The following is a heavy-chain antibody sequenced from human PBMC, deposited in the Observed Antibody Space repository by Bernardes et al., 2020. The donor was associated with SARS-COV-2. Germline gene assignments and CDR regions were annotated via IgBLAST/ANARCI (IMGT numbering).Heavy chain of an antibody. CDR2: ISSRSNFI. D-gene: IGHD3-22*01. V-gene: IGHV3-21*01. CDR3: AREPWVAYSHDSSGPYNFDY. Sequence: GGSLRLSCAASGFTFSTYTMNWVRQAPGKGLEWVSSISSRSNFIYYADSVKGRFTISRDNAKNSLSLQMNSLRDEDTAVYFCAREPWVAYSHDSSGPYNFDYWGQGTLVTVSS. CDR1: GFTFSTYT. J-gene: IGHJ4*02.